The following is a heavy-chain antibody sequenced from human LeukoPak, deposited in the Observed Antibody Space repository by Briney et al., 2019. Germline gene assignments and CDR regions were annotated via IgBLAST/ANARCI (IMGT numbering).Heavy chain of an antibody. D-gene: IGHD3-3*01. J-gene: IGHJ6*03. CDR1: EYSFTNYW. CDR3: ARHFGVIRYYYYYMDV. CDR2: IYPDDSDT. Sequence: GESLKISCKVSEYSFTNYWIGWVRQMHGKGLEWMGIIYPDDSDTKYSPSFQGQVTISADKSINPAYLQWSSLKASDTAMYYCARHFGVIRYYYYYMDVWGKGTTVTVSS. V-gene: IGHV5-51*01.